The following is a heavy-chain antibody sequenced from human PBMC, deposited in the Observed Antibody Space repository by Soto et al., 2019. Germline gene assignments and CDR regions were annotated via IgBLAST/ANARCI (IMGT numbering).Heavy chain of an antibody. Sequence: QVQLVQSGAEEKKPGASVKVSCKASGYTFNHSAMHWVRQAPGQRLEWMGWINAGNGNTKYSQKFQGRVTITRDTSASTAYMELSSLRSEDTAVYYCARGCPLWFDPWGQGTLVTVSS. V-gene: IGHV1-3*05. CDR3: ARGCPLWFDP. CDR2: INAGNGNT. D-gene: IGHD3-16*02. J-gene: IGHJ5*02. CDR1: GYTFNHSA.